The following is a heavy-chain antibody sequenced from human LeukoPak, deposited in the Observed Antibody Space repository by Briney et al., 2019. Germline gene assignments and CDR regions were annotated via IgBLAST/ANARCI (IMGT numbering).Heavy chain of an antibody. CDR2: INHSGST. CDR3: ARSVSYYYDGSARGAFDI. D-gene: IGHD3-22*01. Sequence: PSETLSLTCAVYGGSFSGYYWSWIRQPPGKGLEWIGEINHSGSTNYNPSLKSRVTISVDTSKNQFSLKLSSATAADTAVYYCARSVSYYYDGSARGAFDIWGQGTMVTVSS. J-gene: IGHJ3*02. V-gene: IGHV4-34*01. CDR1: GGSFSGYY.